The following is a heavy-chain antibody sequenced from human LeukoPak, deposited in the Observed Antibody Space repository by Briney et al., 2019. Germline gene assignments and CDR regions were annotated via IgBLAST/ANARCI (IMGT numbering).Heavy chain of an antibody. J-gene: IGHJ3*02. D-gene: IGHD6-19*01. Sequence: ASVKVSCRASGYTFTTNGISWVRQAPGQGLEWMAWISPDNGDTKYAQEFQGRLTVTTDPSTSTPYMELRSLRSDDTAVYYCARLRGGIYSSRDAFDIWGQGTMVTVSS. CDR1: GYTFTTNG. CDR3: ARLRGGIYSSRDAFDI. V-gene: IGHV1-18*04. CDR2: ISPDNGDT.